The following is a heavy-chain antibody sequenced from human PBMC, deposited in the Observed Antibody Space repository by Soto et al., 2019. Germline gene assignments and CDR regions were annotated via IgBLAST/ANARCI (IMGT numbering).Heavy chain of an antibody. D-gene: IGHD6-13*01. CDR3: ARERRAAAGTGDYYYYGMDV. Sequence: ASVKVSCKASGYTFTSYCMHWVRQAPGQGLEWMGIINPSGGSTSYAQKFQGRVTMTRDTSTSTVYMELSSLRSEDTAVYYCARERRAAAGTGDYYYYGMDVWGQGTTVTVSS. CDR1: GYTFTSYC. V-gene: IGHV1-46*01. CDR2: INPSGGST. J-gene: IGHJ6*02.